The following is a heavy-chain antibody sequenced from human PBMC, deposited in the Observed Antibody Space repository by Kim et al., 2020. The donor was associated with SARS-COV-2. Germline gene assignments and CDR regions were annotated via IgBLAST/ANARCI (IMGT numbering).Heavy chain of an antibody. Sequence: GGSLRLSCAASGFTFSNAWMSWVRQAPGKGLEWVGRIKSKTDGGTTDYAAPVKGRFTISRDDSKNTLYLQMNSLKTEDTAVYYCTDVLRYFDWQGFDYWGQGTLVTVSS. CDR3: TDVLRYFDWQGFDY. J-gene: IGHJ4*02. CDR1: GFTFSNAW. V-gene: IGHV3-15*01. D-gene: IGHD3-9*01. CDR2: IKSKTDGGTT.